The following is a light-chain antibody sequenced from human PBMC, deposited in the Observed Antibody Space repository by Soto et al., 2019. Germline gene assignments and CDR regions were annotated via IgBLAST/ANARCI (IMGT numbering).Light chain of an antibody. Sequence: EVVMTHSPVTLSVSPGDRVTLSSRASQTVRSNLAWYQQTPGQAPRLLIYGASTRATGIPVRFSGSASGTEFTLTISSLQSEDFTVYYCQQYNKWPLTFGQGTKVDIK. V-gene: IGKV3-15*01. CDR2: GAS. CDR3: QQYNKWPLT. J-gene: IGKJ1*01. CDR1: QTVRSN.